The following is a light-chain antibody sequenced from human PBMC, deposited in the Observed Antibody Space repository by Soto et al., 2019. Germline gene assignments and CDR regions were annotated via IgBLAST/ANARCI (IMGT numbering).Light chain of an antibody. CDR1: QRVSSY. CDR3: QQSYITPPIT. Sequence: IQMTQSPSSLSASVGVRIRITCRASQRVSSYLNWYQQKPXKAPRLXVYAASHLQNGVPSRFRGTGSATDFTLTINNLQPGDFATYYCQQSYITPPITFGQGTRLEIK. V-gene: IGKV1-39*01. J-gene: IGKJ5*01. CDR2: AAS.